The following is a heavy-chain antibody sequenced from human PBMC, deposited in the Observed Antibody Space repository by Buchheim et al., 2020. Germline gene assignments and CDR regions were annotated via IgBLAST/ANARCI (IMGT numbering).Heavy chain of an antibody. CDR3: AKDGGRTSWGMSPLFYFDY. V-gene: IGHV3-23*01. CDR2: VSVSGHTT. Sequence: EVQLLESGGGLVQPGGSLRLSCAASGLTFTNYAMTWVRQAPGKGLEWVSSVSVSGHTTYYADSVKGRFTISKDNYKGKLYLQMNSLRAEDTAVYYCAKDGGRTSWGMSPLFYFDYWGQGTL. CDR1: GLTFTNYA. D-gene: IGHD7-27*01. J-gene: IGHJ4*02.